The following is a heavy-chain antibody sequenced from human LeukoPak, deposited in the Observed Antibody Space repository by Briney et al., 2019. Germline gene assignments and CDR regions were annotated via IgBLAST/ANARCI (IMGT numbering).Heavy chain of an antibody. CDR1: GYTFTSYG. CDR2: ISAYNGNT. J-gene: IGHJ6*03. V-gene: IGHV1-18*01. Sequence: ASVKVSCKASGYTFTSYGISWVRQAPGQGLEWMGWISAYNGNTNYAQKLQGRVTMTTDTSTSTAYMELRSLRSDDTAVYYCARDQGELELHRYNYYMDVWGKGTTVTVSS. D-gene: IGHD1-7*01. CDR3: ARDQGELELHRYNYYMDV.